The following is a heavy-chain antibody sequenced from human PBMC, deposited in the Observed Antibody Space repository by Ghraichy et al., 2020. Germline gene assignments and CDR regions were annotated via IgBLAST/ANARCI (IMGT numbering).Heavy chain of an antibody. CDR3: ARDIPGGFGVVTVDAFDI. V-gene: IGHV1-18*01. J-gene: IGHJ3*02. Sequence: ASVKVSCKASGYTFTSYGISWVRQAPGQGLEWMGWISAYNGNTNYAQKLQGRVTMTTDTSTSTAYMELRSLRSDDTAVYYCARDIPGGFGVVTVDAFDIWGQGTMVTVSS. CDR2: ISAYNGNT. D-gene: IGHD3-3*01. CDR1: GYTFTSYG.